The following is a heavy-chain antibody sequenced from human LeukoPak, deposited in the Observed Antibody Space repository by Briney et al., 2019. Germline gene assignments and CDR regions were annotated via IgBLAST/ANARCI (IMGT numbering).Heavy chain of an antibody. J-gene: IGHJ5*02. Sequence: SETLSLTCTVSGGSISSSSYYWGWIRQPPGKGLEWIGSIYYSGSTYYNPSLKSRVTISVDTSKNQFSLKLSSVTAADTAVYYCARVLYSGTYYWFDPWGQGTLVTVSS. CDR1: GGSISSSSYY. D-gene: IGHD1-26*01. CDR3: ARVLYSGTYYWFDP. CDR2: IYYSGST. V-gene: IGHV4-39*07.